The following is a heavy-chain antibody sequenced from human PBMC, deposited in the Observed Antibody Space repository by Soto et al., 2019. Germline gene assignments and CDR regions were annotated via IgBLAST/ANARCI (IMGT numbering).Heavy chain of an antibody. CDR2: IIPIFGTA. J-gene: IGHJ4*02. CDR3: ARVRYDFWSGYYKSFDY. V-gene: IGHV1-69*01. D-gene: IGHD3-3*01. Sequence: QVQLVQSGAEVKKPGSSVKVSCKASGGTFSSYAISWVRQAPGQGLEWMGGIIPIFGTANYAQKFQGRVTITAYESTSTAYMELSSLRSEDTAVYYCARVRYDFWSGYYKSFDYWGQGTLVTVSS. CDR1: GGTFSSYA.